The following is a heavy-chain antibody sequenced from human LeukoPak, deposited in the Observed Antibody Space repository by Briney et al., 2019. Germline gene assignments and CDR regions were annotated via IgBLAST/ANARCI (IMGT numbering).Heavy chain of an antibody. D-gene: IGHD3-3*01. CDR2: INSRSSTI. V-gene: IGHV3-48*04. Sequence: GGSLRLSCAASGFTFSTHDVNWVRQAPGKGLEWVSFINSRSSTIYYADSVKGRFTISRDNAKNSLYLQMNSLRAEDTAVYYCARDKNFWSGYLYYYYYMDVWGKGTTVTVSS. CDR1: GFTFSTHD. CDR3: ARDKNFWSGYLYYYYYMDV. J-gene: IGHJ6*03.